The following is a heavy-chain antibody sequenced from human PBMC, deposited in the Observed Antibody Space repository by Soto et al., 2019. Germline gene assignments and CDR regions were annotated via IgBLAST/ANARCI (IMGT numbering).Heavy chain of an antibody. J-gene: IGHJ6*02. D-gene: IGHD6-19*01. CDR2: ISSSGSTI. CDR3: ARVSSGWDDYYYYGMDV. Sequence: GGSLRLSCAASGFTFSSYEMNWVRQAPGKGLEWVSYISSSGSTIYYADSVKGRFTISRDNAKNSLYLQMNSLRAEDTAVYYCARVSSGWDDYYYYGMDVWGQGTTVTVSS. CDR1: GFTFSSYE. V-gene: IGHV3-48*03.